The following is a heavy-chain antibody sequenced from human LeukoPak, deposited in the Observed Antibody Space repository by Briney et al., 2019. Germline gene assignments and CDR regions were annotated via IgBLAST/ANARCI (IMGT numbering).Heavy chain of an antibody. J-gene: IGHJ5*02. Sequence: PSETLSLTCAVHGGYLSDYSGYYWSWIRQPPGKGLEWIGEINHGGGTDYNPSLKSRVTISVDTSKNQFSLKLSSVTAADTAVYFCARGIKGCSGGSCNSIDLWGQGALLTVSS. V-gene: IGHV4-34*01. CDR1: GGYLSDYSGYY. CDR2: INHGGGT. D-gene: IGHD2-15*01. CDR3: ARGIKGCSGGSCNSIDL.